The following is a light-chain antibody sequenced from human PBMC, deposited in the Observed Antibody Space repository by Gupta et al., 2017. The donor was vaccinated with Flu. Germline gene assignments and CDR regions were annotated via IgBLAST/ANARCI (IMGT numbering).Light chain of an antibody. Sequence: ISCTGSSSNIGAGYDVHWYQQLPGTAPKLLIYGNSNRPSGVPDRFSGSKSGTSASLAITGLQAEDEADYYCQSHDSSLSGSRVFGTGTKVTVL. J-gene: IGLJ1*01. CDR3: QSHDSSLSGSRV. V-gene: IGLV1-40*01. CDR2: GNS. CDR1: SSNIGAGYD.